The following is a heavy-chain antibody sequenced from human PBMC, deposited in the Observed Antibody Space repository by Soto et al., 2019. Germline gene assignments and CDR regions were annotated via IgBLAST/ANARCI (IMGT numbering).Heavy chain of an antibody. CDR2: IFTRSSQI. D-gene: IGHD1-26*01. V-gene: IGHV3-21*01. CDR3: ARDLLAGQQLVIPWFHP. J-gene: IGHJ5*02. Sequence: LRLSCTASGFAFSSFNMNWVRQAPGKGLEWVSSIFTRSSQIYYADSVKGRFTISRDDAKNSLFLQMNSLSVEDTAVYYCARDLLAGQQLVIPWFHPWGQGTLVTVS. CDR1: GFAFSSFN.